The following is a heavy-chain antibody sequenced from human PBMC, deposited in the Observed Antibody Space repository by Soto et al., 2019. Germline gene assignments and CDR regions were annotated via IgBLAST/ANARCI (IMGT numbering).Heavy chain of an antibody. CDR2: IYYSGST. J-gene: IGHJ4*02. Sequence: SETLSLTCTVSGASISSSGNYWGWIRQPPGKGLEWIGSIYYSGSTYYNPSLKSRVTISVDTSKNQFSLKLSSVTAADTAVYYCARQYCTSTSCWYYFDYWGQGTLVTVSS. V-gene: IGHV4-39*01. CDR3: ARQYCTSTSCWYYFDY. D-gene: IGHD2-2*01. CDR1: GASISSSGNY.